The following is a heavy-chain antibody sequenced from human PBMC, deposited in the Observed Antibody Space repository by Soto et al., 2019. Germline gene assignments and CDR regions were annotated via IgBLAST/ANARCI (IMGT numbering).Heavy chain of an antibody. J-gene: IGHJ4*02. Sequence: QVQLVESGGGLVKPGGSLRLSCAASGFTFSDFYMSWILQAPGKGLEWISYISSGSTNIFYADSVKGRFTVSRDNAKNSVYLQMDSLRAEDTAVYYCARDRNAAGSDYWGQGTLVTVSS. V-gene: IGHV3-11*01. CDR3: ARDRNAAGSDY. CDR2: ISSGSTNI. CDR1: GFTFSDFY. D-gene: IGHD1-1*01.